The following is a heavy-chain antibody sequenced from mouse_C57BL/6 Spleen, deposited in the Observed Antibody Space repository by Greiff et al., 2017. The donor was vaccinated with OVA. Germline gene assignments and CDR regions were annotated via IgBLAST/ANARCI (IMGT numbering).Heavy chain of an antibody. V-gene: IGHV1-69*01. J-gene: IGHJ2*01. CDR1: GYTFTSYW. Sequence: QVQLKQPGAELVMPGASVKLSCKASGYTFTSYWMHWVKQRPGQGLEWIGEIDPSDSYTNYNQKFKGKSTLTVDKSSSTAYMQLSSLTSEDSAVYYCARLPQAWYYFDYWGQGTTLTVSS. CDR3: ARLPQAWYYFDY. CDR2: IDPSDSYT. D-gene: IGHD3-2*02.